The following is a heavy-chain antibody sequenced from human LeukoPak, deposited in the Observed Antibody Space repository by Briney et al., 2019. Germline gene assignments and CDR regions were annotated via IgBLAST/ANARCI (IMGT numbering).Heavy chain of an antibody. CDR2: ISYDGSTK. J-gene: IGHJ4*02. Sequence: GGSLRLSCTASGFTFSTYGMHWVRQAPGKGLEWVTLISYDGSTKYYSDSVKGRFTLSRDNSKNTLYLQMNSLRAEDTAVYYCAKWGFYCSTTSCYYSYWGQGTLVTVSS. CDR3: AKWGFYCSTTSCYYSY. CDR1: GFTFSTYG. V-gene: IGHV3-30*18. D-gene: IGHD2-2*01.